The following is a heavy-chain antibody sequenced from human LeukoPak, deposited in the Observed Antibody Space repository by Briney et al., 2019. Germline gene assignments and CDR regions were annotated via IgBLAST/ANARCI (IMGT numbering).Heavy chain of an antibody. J-gene: IGHJ4*02. CDR2: IYYSGST. CDR1: GGSISSSSHY. CDR3: AREDTGGLDY. D-gene: IGHD2-8*02. V-gene: IGHV4-39*07. Sequence: SETLSLTCSVPGGSISSSSHYWDWIRQPPGEGLEWIGSIYYSGSTYYNPSLKSRVTISVDTSKNQFSLKLISVTAADTAVYYCAREDTGGLDYWGQGILVTVSP.